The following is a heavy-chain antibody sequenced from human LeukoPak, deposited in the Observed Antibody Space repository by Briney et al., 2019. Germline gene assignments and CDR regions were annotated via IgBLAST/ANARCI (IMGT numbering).Heavy chain of an antibody. J-gene: IGHJ5*02. D-gene: IGHD6-19*01. CDR1: GFTFSSYW. V-gene: IGHV3-74*01. Sequence: PGGSLRLSCAASGFTFSSYWMDWVRQAPGKGLVWVSRIKTDGSSTSYADSVKGRFTISRDNAKNTLYMQMNSLRAEDTAVYYCARERSSGWSDHWGQGTLVTVSS. CDR2: IKTDGSST. CDR3: ARERSSGWSDH.